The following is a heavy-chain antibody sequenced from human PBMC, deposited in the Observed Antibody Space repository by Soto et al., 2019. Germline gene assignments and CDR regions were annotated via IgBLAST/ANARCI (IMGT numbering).Heavy chain of an antibody. Sequence: PGGSLRLSCAASGFTFSSFCMHWVRQAPGKGLVWVSRINSDGSSTNYADSVKGRFTISRDNAKNTLYLQMNSLRAEDTAVYYCARDHGGNRVKVDYWGQGTLVTVSS. CDR1: GFTFSSFC. D-gene: IGHD2-15*01. CDR2: INSDGSST. CDR3: ARDHGGNRVKVDY. J-gene: IGHJ4*02. V-gene: IGHV3-74*01.